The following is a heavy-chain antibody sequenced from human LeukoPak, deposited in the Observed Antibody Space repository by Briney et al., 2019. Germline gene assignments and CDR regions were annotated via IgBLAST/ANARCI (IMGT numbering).Heavy chain of an antibody. D-gene: IGHD1-26*01. CDR2: ISSTSSTI. CDR1: GFTFSTYT. Sequence: GGSLRLSCAASGFTFSTYTMNWVRQAPGKGLEWVSYISSTSSTIYYAGSLKGRFTISRDNAKNSLYLQMNSLGVEDTAVYYCARVGPWDGVYFDYWGQGTLVTVSS. J-gene: IGHJ4*02. V-gene: IGHV3-48*01. CDR3: ARVGPWDGVYFDY.